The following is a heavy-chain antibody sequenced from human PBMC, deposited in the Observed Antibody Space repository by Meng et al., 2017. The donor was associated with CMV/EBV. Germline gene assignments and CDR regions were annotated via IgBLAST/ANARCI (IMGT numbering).Heavy chain of an antibody. V-gene: IGHV4-34*01. D-gene: IGHD2-2*01. Sequence: SQTLSLTCAVYGGSFSGYYWSWIRQPPGKGLEWIGEINHSGSTNYNPSLKSRVTISVDTSKNQFSLKLSSVTAADTAVYYCARVGGDIVVVPALGYFDYWGQGTLVTVSS. CDR3: ARVGGDIVVVPALGYFDY. J-gene: IGHJ4*02. CDR2: INHSGST. CDR1: GGSFSGYY.